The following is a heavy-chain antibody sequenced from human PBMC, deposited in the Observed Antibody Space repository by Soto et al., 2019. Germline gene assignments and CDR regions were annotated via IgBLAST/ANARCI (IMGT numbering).Heavy chain of an antibody. J-gene: IGHJ4*02. CDR3: ARGYLGSFDY. V-gene: IGHV3-13*01. CDR2: IVSAGDT. CDR1: GFTFSSYA. Sequence: EVQLVESGGGLVQPGGSLRLSCAASGFTFSSYAVHWVRQPTGKGLEWVSVIVSAGDTYYPGSVKGRFTISRENAKNSLYLQMNSLRAEDTAVYYCARGYLGSFDYWGQGPLVTVSS. D-gene: IGHD7-27*01.